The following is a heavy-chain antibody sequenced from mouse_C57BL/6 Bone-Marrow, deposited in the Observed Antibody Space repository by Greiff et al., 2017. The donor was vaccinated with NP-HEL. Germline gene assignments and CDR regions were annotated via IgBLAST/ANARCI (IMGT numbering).Heavy chain of an antibody. J-gene: IGHJ4*01. CDR3: TTGAMDY. CDR2: IDPENGDT. CDR1: GFNINDDY. Sequence: EVQLQQSGAELVRPGASVKLSCTASGFNINDDYMHWVKQRPEQGLEWIGWIDPENGDTEYASKFQGKATITADTSSNTAYLQLSSLTSEDTAVHYCTTGAMDYWGQGTSVTVSS. V-gene: IGHV14-4*01.